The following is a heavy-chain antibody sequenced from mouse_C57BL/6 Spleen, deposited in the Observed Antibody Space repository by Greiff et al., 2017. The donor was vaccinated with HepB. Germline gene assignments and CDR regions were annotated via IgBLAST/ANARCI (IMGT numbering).Heavy chain of an antibody. J-gene: IGHJ3*01. CDR3: ARWEYDTGPWFAY. V-gene: IGHV1-7*01. CDR1: GYTFTSYW. Sequence: VQLQQSGAELAKPGASVKLSCKASGYTFTSYWMHWVKQRPGQGLEWIGYINPSSGYTKYNQKFKDKATLTADKSSSTAYMQLSSLTYEDSAVYYCARWEYDTGPWFAYWGQGTLVTVSA. CDR2: INPSSGYT. D-gene: IGHD2-14*01.